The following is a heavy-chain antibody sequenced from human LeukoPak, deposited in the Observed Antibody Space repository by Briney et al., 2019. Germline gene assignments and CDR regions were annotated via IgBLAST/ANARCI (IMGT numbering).Heavy chain of an antibody. D-gene: IGHD3-3*01. CDR1: GYTFTSYG. V-gene: IGHV1-18*01. CDR3: AREVYPHITIFGVETPYYYYMDV. J-gene: IGHJ6*03. Sequence: ASVKVSCKASGYTFTSYGISWVRQAPGQGLEWMGWISAYNGNTNYAQKLQGRVTMTTDTSTSTAYMELRSLRSDDTAVYYCAREVYPHITIFGVETPYYYYMDVWGKGTTVAVSS. CDR2: ISAYNGNT.